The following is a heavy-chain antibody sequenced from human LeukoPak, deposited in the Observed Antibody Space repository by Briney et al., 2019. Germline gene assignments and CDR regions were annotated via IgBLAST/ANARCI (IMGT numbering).Heavy chain of an antibody. Sequence: PGGSLRLSCAASGFTVSSNYMSWVRQAPGKGLEWVSVIYSGGSTYYADSVKGRFTISRDNSKNALYLQMNSLRAEDTAVYYCARVRYIRVVVGYFDYWGQGTLVTVSS. V-gene: IGHV3-66*01. CDR3: ARVRYIRVVVGYFDY. CDR2: IYSGGST. D-gene: IGHD2-2*01. CDR1: GFTVSSNY. J-gene: IGHJ4*02.